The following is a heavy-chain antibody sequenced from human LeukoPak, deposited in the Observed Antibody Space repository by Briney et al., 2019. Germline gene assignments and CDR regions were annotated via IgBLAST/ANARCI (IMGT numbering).Heavy chain of an antibody. CDR3: ARRNYGDYLGDDY. D-gene: IGHD4-17*01. CDR2: MNPNSGNT. CDR1: GYTFTDYY. Sequence: ASVKISCKVSGYTFTDYYMHWVRQATGQGLEWMGWMNPNSGNTGYAQKFQGRVTITRNTSISTAYMELSSLRSEDTAVYYCARRNYGDYLGDDYWGQGTLVTVSS. J-gene: IGHJ4*02. V-gene: IGHV1-8*03.